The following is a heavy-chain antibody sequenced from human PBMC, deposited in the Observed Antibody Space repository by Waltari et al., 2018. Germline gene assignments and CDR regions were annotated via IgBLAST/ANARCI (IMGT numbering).Heavy chain of an antibody. D-gene: IGHD3-16*01. CDR3: ATFKGDY. CDR2: LSGDGIT. V-gene: IGHV3-53*02. CDR1: GFTVSNNH. J-gene: IGHJ4*02. Sequence: EMQLVETGGGFIQWGGSLRLSCAVSGFTVSNNHMSWVRQAPGKGPEWVSFLSGDGITYYADSVKVRFTISRDNSKNTLSLQMNSLRAEDMALYYCATFKGDYWGQGTLVTVSS.